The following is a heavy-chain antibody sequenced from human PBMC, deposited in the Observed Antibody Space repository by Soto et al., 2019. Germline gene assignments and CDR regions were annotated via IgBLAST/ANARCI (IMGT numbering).Heavy chain of an antibody. CDR1: GGSLTTTGYA. CDR2: IYHNGKR. D-gene: IGHD4-4*01. Sequence: QLQLQESGPGLVKPSETLSLACSVSGGSLTTTGYAWGWIRQPPGKGLEWIGSIYHNGKRDHSPSLKSRDPTSEDTSKNLCPLKLPTVTATDTGVYYCARHRATGYSTAWLRLYSFDYCRPATPVTVAS. J-gene: IGHJ4*02. V-gene: IGHV4-39*01. CDR3: ARHRATGYSTAWLRLYSFDY.